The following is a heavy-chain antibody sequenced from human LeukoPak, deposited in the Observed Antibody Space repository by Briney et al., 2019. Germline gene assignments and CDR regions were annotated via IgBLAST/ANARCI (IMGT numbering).Heavy chain of an antibody. J-gene: IGHJ4*02. CDR2: MCGSGGST. D-gene: IGHD3-22*01. CDR3: ANPDSSGFYFSIRLDF. V-gene: IGHV3-23*01. CDR1: GFSFSSSA. Sequence: GGSLRLSCTPSGFSFSSSALSWVRPAPGKGLAGVAVMCGSGGSTYYAGPVKGRFTVSRDNSKNTLYLQMNSLRAEDTAVYYCANPDSSGFYFSIRLDFWGQRTLVAVSS.